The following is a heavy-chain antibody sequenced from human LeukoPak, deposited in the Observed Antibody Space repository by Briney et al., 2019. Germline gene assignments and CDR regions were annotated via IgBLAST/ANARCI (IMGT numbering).Heavy chain of an antibody. CDR1: GGTFSSYA. Sequence: SVKVSCKASGGTFSSYAISWVRQAPGQGLEWMGRIIPIFGTANYAQKFQGRVTITTDESTSTAYMELSSLRSEDTAVYYCASTHSSGWYDDWFDPWGQGTLVTVS. CDR3: ASTHSSGWYDDWFDP. CDR2: IIPIFGTA. V-gene: IGHV1-69*05. J-gene: IGHJ5*02. D-gene: IGHD6-19*01.